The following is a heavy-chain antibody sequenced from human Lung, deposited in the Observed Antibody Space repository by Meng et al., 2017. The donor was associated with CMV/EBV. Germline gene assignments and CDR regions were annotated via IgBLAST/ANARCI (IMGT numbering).Heavy chain of an antibody. Sequence: ESLKISCAASGFTFGNYVMTWVRQAPGKGLEWVSSISGGSGDTHYASPVHGRFSISRDDSKNTLYLQMNSLRDEDTAVYYCAKTFWTDYGPFDLWGQGTMVTVSS. D-gene: IGHD3/OR15-3a*01. CDR3: AKTFWTDYGPFDL. V-gene: IGHV3-23*01. J-gene: IGHJ3*01. CDR1: GFTFGNYV. CDR2: ISGGSGDT.